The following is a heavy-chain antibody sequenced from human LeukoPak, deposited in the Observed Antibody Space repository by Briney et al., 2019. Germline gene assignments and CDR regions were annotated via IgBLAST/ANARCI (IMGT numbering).Heavy chain of an antibody. D-gene: IGHD3-3*01. V-gene: IGHV4-61*02. J-gene: IGHJ6*03. CDR2: IYISGSA. CDR1: GGSISSGSYH. CDR3: ARVYDFWSGYFYYYYMDV. Sequence: SQTLSLTCTVSGGSISSGSYHWSWIRQPAGKGLEWIGRIYISGSASYNPSLKSRVTFSVDTSKNQFSLKLTSVTAADTAVYYCARVYDFWSGYFYYYYMDVWGKGTTVTVSS.